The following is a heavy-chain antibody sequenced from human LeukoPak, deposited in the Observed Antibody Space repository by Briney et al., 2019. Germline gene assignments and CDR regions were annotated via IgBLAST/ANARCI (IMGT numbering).Heavy chain of an antibody. D-gene: IGHD6-19*01. CDR1: GLTFSNSA. Sequence: QPGGSLRLSCAASGLTFSNSAMSWVRQAPGKGLEWVSTLSGRGITTYYADSVKGRLTISRDNSKNTLYLQMNSLRAEDTAVYYCAKGIYSSGWSYFDYWGHRTLVTVSS. CDR2: LSGRGITT. V-gene: IGHV3-23*01. CDR3: AKGIYSSGWSYFDY. J-gene: IGHJ4*01.